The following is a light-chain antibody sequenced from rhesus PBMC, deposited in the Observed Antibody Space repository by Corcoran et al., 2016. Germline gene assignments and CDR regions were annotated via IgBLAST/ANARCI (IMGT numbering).Light chain of an antibody. CDR2: AAT. J-gene: IGKJ1*01. Sequence: DIQMTQSPSSLSASVGDTVTITCRASQGISSYLNWFQQKPGKTPKLLIYAATTLQSGVPSRFSGSGSGTDFTLTISSLQPKDFATYYCQQYKSYPWTFGQGTKVEIK. CDR3: QQYKSYPWT. V-gene: IGKV1-28*02. CDR1: QGISSY.